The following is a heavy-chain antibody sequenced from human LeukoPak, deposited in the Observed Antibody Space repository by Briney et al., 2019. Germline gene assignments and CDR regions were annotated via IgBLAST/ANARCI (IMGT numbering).Heavy chain of an antibody. Sequence: SETLSLTCTVFGGSISSDTYYWGWIRQPPGKGLEWIGSIYYTGSTYYNPSLKSRVTISEDTSKNQFSLKLSSVTAADTAVYCCAKNDRYRGNDLVRYWGQGTLVTVSS. CDR3: AKNDRYRGNDLVRY. J-gene: IGHJ4*02. CDR2: IYYTGST. CDR1: GGSISSDTYY. V-gene: IGHV4-39*01. D-gene: IGHD5-12*01.